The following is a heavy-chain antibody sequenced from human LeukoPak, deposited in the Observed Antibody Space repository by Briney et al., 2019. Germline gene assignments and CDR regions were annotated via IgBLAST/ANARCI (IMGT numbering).Heavy chain of an antibody. CDR1: GFTFSNFW. CDR3: ARDGFVGAADY. J-gene: IGHJ4*02. D-gene: IGHD6-13*01. CDR2: IKQDGSEK. Sequence: GGSLRLSCAASGFTFSNFWMIWVRQAPGKGLEWVASIKQDGSEKQYVDSVRGRFTISRDNAKNLLDLQMNSLRVEDTAVFYCARDGFVGAADYWGQGTLVTVSS. V-gene: IGHV3-7*01.